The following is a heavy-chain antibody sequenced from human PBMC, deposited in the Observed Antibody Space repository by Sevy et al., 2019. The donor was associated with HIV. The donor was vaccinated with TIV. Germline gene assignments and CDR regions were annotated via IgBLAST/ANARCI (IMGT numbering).Heavy chain of an antibody. CDR2: LSYDESDE. D-gene: IGHD2-8*02. J-gene: IGHJ4*02. V-gene: IGHV3-30-3*01. CDR3: AKYCLGSIDY. Sequence: GGSLRLSCAASGFIFSTSPMHWVRQAPGKGLECVGILSYDESDENYADSVKGRFTISRDNSKMTLYLQMNSLRTEDTAVYYCAKYCLGSIDYWGQRPLVTVSS. CDR1: GFIFSTSP.